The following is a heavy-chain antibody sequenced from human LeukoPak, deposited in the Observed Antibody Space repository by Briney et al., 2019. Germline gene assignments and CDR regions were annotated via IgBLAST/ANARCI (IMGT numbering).Heavy chain of an antibody. CDR2: ISSNGGST. Sequence: PGGSLRLSCAASGFTFSTYAMHWVRQAPGKGLEYVSAISSNGGSTYYANSVKGRFTISRDNSKNTLYLQMNSLRAEDTAVYYCAKVDYYDSSGNYPNWFDPWGQGTLVTVSS. D-gene: IGHD3-22*01. CDR1: GFTFSTYA. CDR3: AKVDYYDSSGNYPNWFDP. J-gene: IGHJ5*02. V-gene: IGHV3-64*01.